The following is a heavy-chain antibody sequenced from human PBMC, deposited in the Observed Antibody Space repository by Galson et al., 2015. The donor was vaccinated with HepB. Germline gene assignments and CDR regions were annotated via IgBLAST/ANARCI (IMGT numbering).Heavy chain of an antibody. CDR1: GFTFSSYG. V-gene: IGHV3-30*18. CDR3: AKELGGFVLVGSSPISY. CDR2: ISYDGSNK. J-gene: IGHJ4*02. D-gene: IGHD2-8*01. Sequence: SLRLSCAASGFTFSSYGMHWVRQAPGKGLEWVAVISYDGSNKYYADSVKGRFTISRDNSKNTLYLQMNSLRAEDTAVYYCAKELGGFVLVGSSPISYWGQGTLVTVSS.